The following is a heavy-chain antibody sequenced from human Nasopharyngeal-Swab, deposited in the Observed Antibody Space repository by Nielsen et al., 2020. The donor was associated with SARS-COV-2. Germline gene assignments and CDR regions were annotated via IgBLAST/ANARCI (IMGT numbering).Heavy chain of an antibody. J-gene: IGHJ5*02. Sequence: GSLRLSCTVSGGSISSSSYYWGWLRQPPGKGLEWIGSIYYSGSSYYNPSLKSRVTISKDTSKNQFSLKLSSVTAADTAVYYCASQPSNWFDPWGQGTLVTVSS. CDR1: GGSISSSSYY. CDR2: IYYSGSS. V-gene: IGHV4-39*01. CDR3: ASQPSNWFDP.